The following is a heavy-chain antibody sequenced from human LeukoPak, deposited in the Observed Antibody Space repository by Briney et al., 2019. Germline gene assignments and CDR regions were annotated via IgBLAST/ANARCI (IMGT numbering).Heavy chain of an antibody. CDR1: GFTFSSYW. J-gene: IGHJ4*02. D-gene: IGHD3-22*01. CDR2: IKQDGSEK. CDR3: ARSRPQYYYDSSGFDY. Sequence: PGGSLRLSCAASGFTFSSYWMSWVRQAPGKGLEWVANIKQDGSEKYYVDSVKGRFTISRDNSKNTLYLQMNSLRAEDTAVYYCARSRPQYYYDSSGFDYWGQGTLVTVSS. V-gene: IGHV3-7*01.